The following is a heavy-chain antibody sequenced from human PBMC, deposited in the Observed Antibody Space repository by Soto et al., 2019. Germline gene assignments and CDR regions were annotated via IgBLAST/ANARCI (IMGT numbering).Heavy chain of an antibody. CDR2: IYYSGST. D-gene: IGHD3-10*01. CDR1: GGSISSRSYY. V-gene: IGHV4-39*01. Sequence: SETLSLTCTVSGGSISSRSYYWGWIRQPPGKGLEWIGSIYYSGSTYYNPSLKSRVTISVDTSKNQFSLKLSSVTAADTAVYYCARRQKLLWFGESHWSDPWGQGTLVTVSS. CDR3: ARRQKLLWFGESHWSDP. J-gene: IGHJ5*02.